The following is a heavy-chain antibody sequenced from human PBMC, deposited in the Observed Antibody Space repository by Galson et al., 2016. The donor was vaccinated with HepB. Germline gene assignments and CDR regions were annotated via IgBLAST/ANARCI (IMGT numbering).Heavy chain of an antibody. CDR1: GFTFSSYN. CDR3: ARGLYTSSWYEGY. D-gene: IGHD6-13*01. CDR2: INSRGTNT. J-gene: IGHJ4*02. V-gene: IGHV3-21*01. Sequence: SLRLSCAASGFTFSSYNMHWVRQAPGKGLEWVSSINSRGTNTYYADSVKGRFTISRDNAENSLYLQVNSLRDEDTAAYYCARGLYTSSWYEGYWGEGTLVIVSS.